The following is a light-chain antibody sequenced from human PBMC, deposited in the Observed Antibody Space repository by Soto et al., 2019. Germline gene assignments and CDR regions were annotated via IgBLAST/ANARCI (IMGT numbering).Light chain of an antibody. J-gene: IGKJ1*01. V-gene: IGKV1-27*01. CDR3: QKYNSAPWT. CDR1: QGISNY. Sequence: DIQMTQSPSSLSASVGDRVTITCRASQGISNYLAWYQQQPGKVPKLLIYVASTLQSGVPSRCSGSGSGTDFTLTISSLQPEDVATYYCQKYNSAPWTFGRGTKVQIK. CDR2: VAS.